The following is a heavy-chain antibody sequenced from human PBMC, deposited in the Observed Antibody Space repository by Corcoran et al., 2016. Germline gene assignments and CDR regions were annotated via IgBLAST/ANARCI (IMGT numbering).Heavy chain of an antibody. CDR2: IYYSGST. V-gene: IGHV4-31*03. D-gene: IGHD3-3*01. J-gene: IGHJ6*02. CDR1: GGSISSGGYY. CDR3: ARASLGRFLEWSQERYGMDV. Sequence: QVQLQESGPGLVKPSQTLSLTCTVSGGSISSGGYYWSWIRQHPGTGLEWIGYIYYSGSTYYNPSLKSRVTISVDTSKNQFSLKLSSVTAADTAVDSCARASLGRFLEWSQERYGMDVWGQGTTVTVSS.